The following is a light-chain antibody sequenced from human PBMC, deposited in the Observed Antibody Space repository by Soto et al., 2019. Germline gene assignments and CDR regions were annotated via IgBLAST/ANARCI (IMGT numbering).Light chain of an antibody. Sequence: IVLPQTPATLSLSPGERATLSCRASQSVHGYLAWYQQKPGQAPRLLIYQTSIRAAGIPARFSASGSGTDFTLTISDVQPEDFALYYCHQRQSWPRTSGQRTKVDIK. CDR3: HQRQSWPRT. J-gene: IGKJ1*01. V-gene: IGKV3-11*01. CDR2: QTS. CDR1: QSVHGY.